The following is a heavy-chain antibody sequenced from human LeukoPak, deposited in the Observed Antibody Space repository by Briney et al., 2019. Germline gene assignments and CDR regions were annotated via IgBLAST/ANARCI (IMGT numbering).Heavy chain of an antibody. CDR2: INHSGST. CDR1: GGSFSGYY. CDR3: AKGLAGSGKDY. J-gene: IGHJ4*02. Sequence: SETLSLTCAVYGGSFSGYYWSWIRQPPGKGLEWIGEINHSGSTNYNPSLKSRVTISVDTSKNQFSLKLSSVTAADTAVYYCAKGLAGSGKDYWGQGTLVTVSS. D-gene: IGHD3-10*01. V-gene: IGHV4-34*01.